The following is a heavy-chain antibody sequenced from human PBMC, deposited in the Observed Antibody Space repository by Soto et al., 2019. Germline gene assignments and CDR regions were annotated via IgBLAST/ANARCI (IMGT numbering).Heavy chain of an antibody. CDR2: TTAFSGNA. V-gene: IGHV1-18*01. D-gene: IGHD4-17*01. CDR1: GYIFTSYG. Sequence: QVELVQSGSEVKKPGASVKVSCKASGYIFTSYGISWLRQAPGQGLEWLGGTTAFSGNAIYAQRFQGRVTMTTDTSTSTAYMELRSLRSDGTAVYYCARLMTMVTTNYFDYWGQGTLVSVSS. CDR3: ARLMTMVTTNYFDY. J-gene: IGHJ4*02.